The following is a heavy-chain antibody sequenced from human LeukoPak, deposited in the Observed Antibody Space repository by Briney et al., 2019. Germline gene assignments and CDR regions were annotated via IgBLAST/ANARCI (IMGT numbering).Heavy chain of an antibody. CDR1: GGTFSSYA. J-gene: IGHJ5*02. Sequence: GASVKVSCKASGGTFSSYAISWVRQAPGQGLEWMGGIIPIFGTANYAQKFQGRVTITTDESTSTAYMELSSLRSEDTAVYYCARHREWSTNWFDPWGQGTLVTVSS. V-gene: IGHV1-69*05. CDR3: ARHREWSTNWFDP. CDR2: IIPIFGTA. D-gene: IGHD3-3*01.